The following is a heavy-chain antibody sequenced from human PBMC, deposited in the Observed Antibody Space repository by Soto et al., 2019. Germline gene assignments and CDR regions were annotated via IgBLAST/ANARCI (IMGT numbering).Heavy chain of an antibody. CDR1: GFTFSSYG. CDR2: ISYDGSNK. D-gene: IGHD3-10*01. V-gene: IGHV3-30*18. J-gene: IGHJ6*02. CDR3: AKDRNARSGSGSYYTYGMDV. Sequence: QVQLVESGGGVVQPGRSLRLSCAASGFTFSSYGMHWVRQAPGKGLEWVAVISYDGSNKYYADSVKGRFTISRDNSKNTLYLQMNSLRAEDTAVYYCAKDRNARSGSGSYYTYGMDVWGQGTTVTVSS.